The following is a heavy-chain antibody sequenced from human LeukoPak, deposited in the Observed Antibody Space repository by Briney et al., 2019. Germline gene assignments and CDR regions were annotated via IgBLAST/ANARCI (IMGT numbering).Heavy chain of an antibody. D-gene: IGHD5-18*01. Sequence: SETLSLTCTVSGGSISSYYWSWVRQPPGKGLEWIGFVYYTGSTNYSPSLKSRVTISVDTSKNQFSLKLRSVTAADTAVYYCARDFRGYSYGYDYYMDVWGKGTTVTVSS. CDR1: GGSISSYY. CDR2: VYYTGST. J-gene: IGHJ6*03. CDR3: ARDFRGYSYGYDYYMDV. V-gene: IGHV4-59*01.